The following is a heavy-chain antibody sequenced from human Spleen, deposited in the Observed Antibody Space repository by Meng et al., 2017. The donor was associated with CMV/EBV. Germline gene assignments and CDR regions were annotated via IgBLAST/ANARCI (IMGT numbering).Heavy chain of an antibody. V-gene: IGHV4-30-4*08. CDR1: GASISSGDYF. D-gene: IGHD6-6*01. J-gene: IGHJ4*02. CDR2: IYYSGST. Sequence: QVQLQDSGPGPVKASQRRCLTSTVSGASISSGDYFWSWIRRPPGKGREWIGYIYYSGSTYYNPSLKSRVTISVDTSKNQFSLKLSSVTAADTAVYYCARVGSSSWRREYYFDYWGQGTLVTVSS. CDR3: ARVGSSSWRREYYFDY.